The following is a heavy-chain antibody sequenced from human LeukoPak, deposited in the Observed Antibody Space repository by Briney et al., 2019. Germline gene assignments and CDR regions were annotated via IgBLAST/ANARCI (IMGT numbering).Heavy chain of an antibody. J-gene: IGHJ4*02. CDR3: ARGRDYGDYSPHSDY. V-gene: IGHV4-4*07. CDR2: IYTSGII. D-gene: IGHD4-17*01. Sequence: PSETLSLTCTFSGVSTSSYYWVWIRQPAGKGLEWIGRIYTSGIIYYKPSLKSRLTMSVDTSKNQFSLKLSSVTAADTAVYYCARGRDYGDYSPHSDYWGQGTLVTVSS. CDR1: GVSTSSYY.